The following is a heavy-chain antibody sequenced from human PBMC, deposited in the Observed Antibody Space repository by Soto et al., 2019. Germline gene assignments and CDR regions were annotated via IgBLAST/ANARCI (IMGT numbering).Heavy chain of an antibody. CDR1: GGSINFYY. V-gene: IGHV4-59*01. CDR3: ARGWGKYFDF. D-gene: IGHD3-16*01. Sequence: QVQLQESGPGLVKPSETLSLTCTVPGGSINFYYWNWIRQPPGKGLEWIGHSYYSGTTNYNPSLESRVMISIETSKNQFSLNLQSVTPADTAVYYCARGWGKYFDFWGRGTLVTVSS. J-gene: IGHJ2*01. CDR2: SYYSGTT.